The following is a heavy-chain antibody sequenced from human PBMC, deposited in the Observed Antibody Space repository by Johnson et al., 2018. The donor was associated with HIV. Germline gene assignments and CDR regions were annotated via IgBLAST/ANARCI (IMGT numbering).Heavy chain of an antibody. V-gene: IGHV3-30*02. CDR2: IRYDGSNK. J-gene: IGHJ3*02. CDR1: GFTFSSYG. Sequence: QEQLVESGGGVVQPGGSRRPSCAASGFTFSSYGMHWVRQAPGKGLEWVAFIRYDGSNKYYADSVTGRFTISRDNSKNTLYLQMHSLRAEDTALYYCARLRGAFDIWGQGTMVTVSS. CDR3: ARLRGAFDI.